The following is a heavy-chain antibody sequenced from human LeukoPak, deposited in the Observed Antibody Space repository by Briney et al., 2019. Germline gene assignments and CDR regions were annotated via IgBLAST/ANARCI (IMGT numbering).Heavy chain of an antibody. CDR3: AKDFRYDSSGIDY. D-gene: IGHD3-22*01. CDR2: ISWNSGSI. V-gene: IGHV3-9*01. Sequence: GGSLRLSCAASGFTFDDYAMHWVRQAPGKGLEWVSGISWNSGSIGYADSVKGRFTISRDNAKNSLCLQMNSLRAEDTALYYCAKDFRYDSSGIDYWGREPRSPSPQ. CDR1: GFTFDDYA. J-gene: IGHJ4*02.